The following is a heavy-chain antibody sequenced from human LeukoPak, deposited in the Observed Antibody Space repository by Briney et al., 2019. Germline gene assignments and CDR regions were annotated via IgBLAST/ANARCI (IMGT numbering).Heavy chain of an antibody. J-gene: IGHJ4*02. CDR1: GFTFSSYA. D-gene: IGHD3-22*01. V-gene: IGHV3-23*01. CDR2: ISSDGGVA. CDR3: AKAGMFYYDSSAYHN. Sequence: PGGSLRLSCAASGFTFSSYAINWVRQAPGKGLEWVSGISSDGGVAHYADSVKGRFTISRDNSKNTVYLQMNSLRAEDTAIYYCAKAGMFYYDSSAYHNWGQGTLVTVSS.